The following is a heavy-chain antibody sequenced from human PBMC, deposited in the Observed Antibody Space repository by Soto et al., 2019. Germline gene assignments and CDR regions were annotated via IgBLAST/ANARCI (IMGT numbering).Heavy chain of an antibody. CDR3: ASTSDSSGYYYEARLDY. CDR1: GGSISSYY. CDR2: IYYSGST. Sequence: PSETLSLTCTVSGGSISSYYWSWIRQPPGKGLEWIGYIYYSGSTNYNPSLKSRVTISVDTSKNQFSLKLSSVTAADTAVYYCASTSDSSGYYYEARLDYWGQGTLVTVSS. V-gene: IGHV4-59*01. J-gene: IGHJ4*02. D-gene: IGHD3-22*01.